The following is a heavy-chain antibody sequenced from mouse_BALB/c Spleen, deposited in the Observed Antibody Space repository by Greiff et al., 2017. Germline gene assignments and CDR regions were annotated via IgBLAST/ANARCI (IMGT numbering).Heavy chain of an antibody. Sequence: EVQGVESGGGLVQPGGSLRLSCATSGFTFTDYYMSWVRQPPGKALEWLGFIRNKANGYTTEYSASVKGRFTISRDNSQSILYLQMNTLRAEDSATYYCARSLYYGSSPAWFAYWGQGTLVTVSA. CDR3: ARSLYYGSSPAWFAY. D-gene: IGHD1-1*01. CDR1: GFTFTDYY. CDR2: IRNKANGYTT. V-gene: IGHV7-3*02. J-gene: IGHJ3*01.